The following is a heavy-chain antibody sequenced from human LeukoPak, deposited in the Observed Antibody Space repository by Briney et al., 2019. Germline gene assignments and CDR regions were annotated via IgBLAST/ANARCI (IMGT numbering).Heavy chain of an antibody. D-gene: IGHD4-11*01. CDR2: IKKDGSEK. CDR3: TKGGRYPSNYWQY. J-gene: IGHJ4*02. CDR1: ELIFSDFS. Sequence: PGGSLRLSCVASELIFSDFSMTWVRQSRGKGPEWVATIKKDGSEKYYVDSVKGRFTISRDNAENTLYLHTTSQRADDTAVYYCTKGGRYPSNYWQYWGPGTLVTVSS. V-gene: IGHV3-7*01.